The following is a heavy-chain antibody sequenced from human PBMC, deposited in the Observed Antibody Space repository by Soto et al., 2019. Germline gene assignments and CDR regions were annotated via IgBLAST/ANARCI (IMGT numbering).Heavy chain of an antibody. CDR1: GFTFSSYA. D-gene: IGHD3-16*01. CDR2: ISGSGGST. Sequence: QPVGSLRLSCAASGFTFSSYAMSWVRQAPGKGLEWVSAISGSGGSTYYADSVKGRFTISRDNSKNTLYLQMNSLRAEDTAVYYWAKYKQGDVYGMDVWGQGNTVRVYS. V-gene: IGHV3-23*01. CDR3: AKYKQGDVYGMDV. J-gene: IGHJ6*02.